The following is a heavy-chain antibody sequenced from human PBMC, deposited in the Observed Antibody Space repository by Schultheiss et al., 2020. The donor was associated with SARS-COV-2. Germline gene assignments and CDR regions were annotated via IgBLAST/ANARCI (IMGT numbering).Heavy chain of an antibody. D-gene: IGHD6-19*01. V-gene: IGHV4-34*01. Sequence: SETLSLTCAVYGGSFSGYYWGWIRQPPGKGLEWIGSIYHSGSTNYNPSLKSRVTISVDTSKNQFSLKLSSVTAADTAVYYCARGRAVAGNMAVDDYWGQGTLVTVSS. CDR1: GGSFSGYY. CDR3: ARGRAVAGNMAVDDY. J-gene: IGHJ4*02. CDR2: IYHSGST.